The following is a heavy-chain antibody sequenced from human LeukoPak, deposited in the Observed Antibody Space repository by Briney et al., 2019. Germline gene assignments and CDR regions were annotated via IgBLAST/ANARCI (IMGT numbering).Heavy chain of an antibody. CDR3: ARDRPAYYYGSGSSFDP. D-gene: IGHD3-10*01. J-gene: IGHJ5*02. CDR1: GGSISSGDYY. V-gene: IGHV4-30-4*01. CDR2: IYYSGST. Sequence: PSETLSLTCTVSGGSISSGDYYWSWIRQPPGKGLEWIGYIYYSGSTYYNPSLKSRVTISVDTSKNQFSLKLSSVTAADTAVYYCARDRPAYYYGSGSSFDPWGQGTLVTVSS.